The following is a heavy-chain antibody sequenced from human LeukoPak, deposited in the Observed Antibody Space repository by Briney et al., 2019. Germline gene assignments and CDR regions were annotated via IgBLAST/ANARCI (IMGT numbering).Heavy chain of an antibody. CDR1: GGSISSYY. CDR3: ARELSYYDFWGGLTRANNWFDP. J-gene: IGHJ5*02. V-gene: IGHV4-59*01. CDR2: IYYSGST. D-gene: IGHD3-3*01. Sequence: SETLSLTCTVSGGSISSYYWSWIRQPPGKGLEWIGYIYYSGSTNYNPSLKSRVTISVDTSKNQFSLKLSSVTAADTAVYYCARELSYYDFWGGLTRANNWFDPWGQGTLVTVSS.